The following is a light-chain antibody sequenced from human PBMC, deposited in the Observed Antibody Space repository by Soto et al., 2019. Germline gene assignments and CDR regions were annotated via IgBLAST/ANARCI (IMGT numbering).Light chain of an antibody. J-gene: IGLJ1*01. CDR2: GVT. V-gene: IGLV2-14*01. CDR3: FSHRGGDSHV. Sequence: QSVLTQPASVSGSPGQSITISCTGTSSDVGAYNYVSRYQQYPGKAPKLMIYGVTNRPSGVSNRFSGSKTGNTASQTISGLQAEDEADYYCFSHRGGDSHVFGTGTKVTVL. CDR1: SSDVGAYNY.